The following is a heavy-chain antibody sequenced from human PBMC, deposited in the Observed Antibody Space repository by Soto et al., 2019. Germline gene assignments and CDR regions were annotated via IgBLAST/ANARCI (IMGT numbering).Heavy chain of an antibody. CDR2: IIPIFGTA. Sequence: QVQLVQSGAEVKKPGSPVKVSCKASGGTFSSYAISWVRQAPGQGLEWMGGIIPIFGTANYAQKFQGRVTITADESTSTAYMELSSLRSEDTDVYYCARRVYYGSGRGDFDYWGQGTLVTVSS. CDR1: GGTFSSYA. J-gene: IGHJ4*02. V-gene: IGHV1-69*13. CDR3: ARRVYYGSGRGDFDY. D-gene: IGHD3-10*01.